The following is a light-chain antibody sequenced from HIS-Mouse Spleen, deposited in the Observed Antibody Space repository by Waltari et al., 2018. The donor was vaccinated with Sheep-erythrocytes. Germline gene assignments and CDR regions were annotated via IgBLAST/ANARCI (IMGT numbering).Light chain of an antibody. CDR3: SSYTSSSTLV. Sequence: QSALTQPASVSASPGQSITIPCTGTSSDVGGYHYVSWYQQHPGKAPTLMIYDFSNRPSGVSNRFSGSKSGNTASLTISGLQAEDEADYYCSSYTSSSTLVFGTGTKVTVL. J-gene: IGLJ1*01. CDR1: SSDVGGYHY. V-gene: IGLV2-14*03. CDR2: DFS.